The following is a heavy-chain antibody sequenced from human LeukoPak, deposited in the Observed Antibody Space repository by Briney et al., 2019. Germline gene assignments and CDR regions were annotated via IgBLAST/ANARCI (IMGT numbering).Heavy chain of an antibody. CDR1: GFTFSSYA. V-gene: IGHV3-23*01. Sequence: GGSLRLSCAASGFTFSSYAMSWVRQAPGKGLEWVSAISGSGGSTYYADSVKGRFTISRDNSKNTLYLQMNSLRAEDTAVYYCAKDMDSSGSYLPYYFDYWGQGTLVTVSS. D-gene: IGHD3-22*01. J-gene: IGHJ4*02. CDR3: AKDMDSSGSYLPYYFDY. CDR2: ISGSGGST.